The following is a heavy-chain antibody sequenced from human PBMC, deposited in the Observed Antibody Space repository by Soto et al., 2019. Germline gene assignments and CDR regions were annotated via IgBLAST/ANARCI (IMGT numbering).Heavy chain of an antibody. Sequence: QVQLVESGGGVVQPGRSLRLSCAASGFTFSSYGMHWVRQAPGKGLEWVAVISYDGSNKYYADSVKGRFTISRDNSKNTLYLQINSLRAEDTAVYYCVSGAFDIWGQGTMVTVSS. CDR2: ISYDGSNK. V-gene: IGHV3-30*03. J-gene: IGHJ3*02. CDR3: VSGAFDI. CDR1: GFTFSSYG.